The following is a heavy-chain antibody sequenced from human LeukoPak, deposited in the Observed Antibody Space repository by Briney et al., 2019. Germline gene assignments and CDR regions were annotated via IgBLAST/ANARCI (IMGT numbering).Heavy chain of an antibody. Sequence: ASVKVSCMASGYTFTSYYMHWVRQAPGQGLEWMGIINPSGGSTSYAQKFQGRVTMTRDTSTSTVYMELSSLRSEDTAVYYCARDLDSSGWFTQGVDPWGQGTLVTVSS. CDR2: INPSGGST. V-gene: IGHV1-46*01. J-gene: IGHJ5*02. D-gene: IGHD6-19*01. CDR3: ARDLDSSGWFTQGVDP. CDR1: GYTFTSYY.